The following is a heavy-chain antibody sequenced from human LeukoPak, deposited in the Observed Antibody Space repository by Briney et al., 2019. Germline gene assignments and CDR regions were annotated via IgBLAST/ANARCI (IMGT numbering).Heavy chain of an antibody. D-gene: IGHD4-17*01. J-gene: IGHJ6*03. CDR2: IYYSGST. Sequence: SETLSLTCTVSGGPISSYYWSWIRQPPGKGLEWIGYIYYSGSTNYNPSLKSRVTISVDTSKNQFSLKLSSVTAADTAVYYCARVPGGDYVRYYYYYYMDVWGKGTTVTVSS. CDR1: GGPISSYY. CDR3: ARVPGGDYVRYYYYYYMDV. V-gene: IGHV4-59*01.